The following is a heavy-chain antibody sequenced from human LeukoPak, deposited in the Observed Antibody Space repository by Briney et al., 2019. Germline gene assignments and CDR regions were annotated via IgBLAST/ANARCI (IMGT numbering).Heavy chain of an antibody. CDR1: GYSFTGYW. V-gene: IGHV5-51*01. Sequence: GESLKISCKGSGYSFTGYWIGWVRQMPGKGLEWMGIIYPGDSDTRYSPSFQGQVTISADKSISTAYLQWSSLKASDTAMYYCARRYCSSTSCYEYFDYWGQGTLVTVSS. CDR3: ARRYCSSTSCYEYFDY. D-gene: IGHD2-2*01. CDR2: IYPGDSDT. J-gene: IGHJ4*02.